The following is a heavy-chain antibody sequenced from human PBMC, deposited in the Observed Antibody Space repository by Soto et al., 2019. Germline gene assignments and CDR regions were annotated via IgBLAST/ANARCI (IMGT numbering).Heavy chain of an antibody. CDR2: IIPIFGTA. V-gene: IGHV1-69*01. CDR1: GGTFSSYA. Sequence: QVQLVQSGAEVKKPGSSVKVSCKASGGTFSSYAISWVRQAPGQGREWMGGIIPIFGTANYAQKFQGRVTINADESTSTAYMELSSLRSEDTAVYYCARDGSGGSCSLYYYYGIEVLGQGTTVPVSS. D-gene: IGHD2-15*01. CDR3: ARDGSGGSCSLYYYYGIEV. J-gene: IGHJ6*02.